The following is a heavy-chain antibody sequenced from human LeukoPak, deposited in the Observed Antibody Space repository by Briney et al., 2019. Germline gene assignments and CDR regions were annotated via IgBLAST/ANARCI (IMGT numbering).Heavy chain of an antibody. D-gene: IGHD1-1*01. CDR3: ARQRLSLDY. Sequence: GGSLRLSCAASGFTFSSYGMHWVRQAPGKGLEWVAFIRYDGSNNYYADSVKGRFTISRDNAKNSLYLQMNSLRAEDTAVYYCARQRLSLDYWGQGTLVTVSS. CDR2: IRYDGSNN. V-gene: IGHV3-30*02. CDR1: GFTFSSYG. J-gene: IGHJ4*02.